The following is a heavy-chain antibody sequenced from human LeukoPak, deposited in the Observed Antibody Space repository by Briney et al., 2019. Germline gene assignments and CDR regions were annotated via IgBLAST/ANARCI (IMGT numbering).Heavy chain of an antibody. V-gene: IGHV3-23*01. CDR2: SGGSGTST. CDR1: GFTFTSYW. CDR3: ASLVVGATTPDAFDI. J-gene: IGHJ3*02. Sequence: PGGSLRLSCAASGFTFTSYWMSWVRQAPGKGLEWVSASGGSGTSTYYADSVKGRFTISRDNSKNTMYLQMSSLRAEDTAVYYCASLVVGATTPDAFDIWGQGTMVTVSS. D-gene: IGHD1-26*01.